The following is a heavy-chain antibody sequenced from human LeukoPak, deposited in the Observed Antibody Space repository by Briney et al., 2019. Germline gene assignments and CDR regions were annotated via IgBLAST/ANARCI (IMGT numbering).Heavy chain of an antibody. CDR3: AREWLRPFRAATPHYDAFDV. V-gene: IGHV1-69*13. D-gene: IGHD5-12*01. J-gene: IGHJ3*01. Sequence: GASVKVSCKASGGTFSSYAISWVRQAPGQGLEWMGGIIPIFGTANYAQKFQGRVTITADESTSTAYMELSSLRSEDTAVYYCAREWLRPFRAATPHYDAFDVWGQGTMVTVSS. CDR2: IIPIFGTA. CDR1: GGTFSSYA.